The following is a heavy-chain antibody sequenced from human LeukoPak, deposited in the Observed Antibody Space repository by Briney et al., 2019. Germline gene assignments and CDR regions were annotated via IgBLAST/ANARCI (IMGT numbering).Heavy chain of an antibody. Sequence: PSETLSLTCAVYGGSFSGYYWSWIRQPPGKGLEWIGEINHSGSTNYNPSLKSRVTISVDTSKNQFSLKLSSVTAADTAVYYRARDSALRDYFDYWGQGTLVTVSS. CDR2: INHSGST. CDR1: GGSFSGYY. D-gene: IGHD4-17*01. J-gene: IGHJ4*02. V-gene: IGHV4-34*01. CDR3: ARDSALRDYFDY.